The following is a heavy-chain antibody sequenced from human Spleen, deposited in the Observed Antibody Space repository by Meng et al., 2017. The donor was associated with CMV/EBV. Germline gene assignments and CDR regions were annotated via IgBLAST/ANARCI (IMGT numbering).Heavy chain of an antibody. CDR2: IYYSGST. J-gene: IGHJ4*02. V-gene: IGHV4-61*01. CDR3: ARSGGGSGSYSDY. D-gene: IGHD3-10*01. Sequence: ESLKISCIVSDGSVSSGSYYWSWIRQPPGKGLEWIGYIYYSGSTNYNPSLKSRVTISVDTSKNQFSLKLSSVTAADTAVYYCARSGGGSGSYSDYWGQGTLVTVSS. CDR1: DGSVSSGSYY.